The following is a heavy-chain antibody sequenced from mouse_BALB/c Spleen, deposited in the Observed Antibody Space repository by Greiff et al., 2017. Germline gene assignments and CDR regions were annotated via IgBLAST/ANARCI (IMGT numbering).Heavy chain of an antibody. Sequence: EVQVVESGGDLVKPGGSLKLSCAASGFTFSSYGMSWVRQTPDKRLEWVATISSGGSYTYYPDSVKGRFTISRDNAKNTLYLQMSSLKSEDTAMYYCARGNDGYSPFAYWGQGTLVTVSA. J-gene: IGHJ3*01. V-gene: IGHV5-6*01. CDR1: GFTFSSYG. D-gene: IGHD2-3*01. CDR3: ARGNDGYSPFAY. CDR2: ISSGGSYT.